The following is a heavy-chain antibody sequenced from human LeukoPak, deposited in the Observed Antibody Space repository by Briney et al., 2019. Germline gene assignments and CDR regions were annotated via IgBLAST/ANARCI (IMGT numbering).Heavy chain of an antibody. CDR3: AKRIQYYYDSSGYPVDY. D-gene: IGHD3-22*01. V-gene: IGHV3-23*01. CDR2: ISGSGGST. Sequence: GGSLRLSCAASGFTFSSYAMSWVRQAPGKGLEWVSAISGSGGSTYYADSVKGRFTIPRDNSKNTLYLQMNSLRAEDTAVYYCAKRIQYYYDSSGYPVDYWGQGTLVTVSS. CDR1: GFTFSSYA. J-gene: IGHJ4*02.